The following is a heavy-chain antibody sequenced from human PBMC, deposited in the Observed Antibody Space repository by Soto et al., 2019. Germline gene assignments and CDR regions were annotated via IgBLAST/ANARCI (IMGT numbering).Heavy chain of an antibody. J-gene: IGHJ4*02. CDR3: AKQFDLGGLEDC. D-gene: IGHD1-1*01. V-gene: IGHV3-30*18. CDR2: ISHDGNSK. Sequence: GGSLRLSCAASGFTFSDHGMHWVRQAPGKGLEWVAVISHDGNSKYYGDSVKGRFTVSRDNSNNMAYLQMNSLRLEDTAMYYCAKQFDLGGLEDCWGQGTLVTVSS. CDR1: GFTFSDHG.